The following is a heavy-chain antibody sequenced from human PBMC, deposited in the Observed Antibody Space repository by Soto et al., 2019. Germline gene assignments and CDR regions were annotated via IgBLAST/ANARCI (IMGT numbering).Heavy chain of an antibody. CDR1: GDSVSSYSAA. J-gene: IGHJ5*02. D-gene: IGHD3-10*01. CDR2: TYYRSRFFS. Sequence: QTLSLTCAISGDSVSSYSAAWNWIRQSPSGGLEWLGRTYYRSRFFSDYAESVKSRIIINLDTSKNQFSLQLKSVTPEDTAVYYCVRDRYSSSGWFDPWGQGTPVTVSS. V-gene: IGHV6-1*01. CDR3: VRDRYSSSGWFDP.